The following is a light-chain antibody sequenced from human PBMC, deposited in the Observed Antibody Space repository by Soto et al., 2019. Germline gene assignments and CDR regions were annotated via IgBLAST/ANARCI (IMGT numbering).Light chain of an antibody. CDR3: QQYGRSGT. V-gene: IGKV3-20*01. CDR1: QSVSNSY. CDR2: CGS. J-gene: IGKJ1*01. Sequence: EVMVSKSPGTLSLSQEERANLSCRASQSVSNSYLARYKQNPGQAPRRLLYCGSNRATGIPDRFSGSGSGTDFTLTISRLEPEDFAVYYWQQYGRSGTFGQGTKVDIK.